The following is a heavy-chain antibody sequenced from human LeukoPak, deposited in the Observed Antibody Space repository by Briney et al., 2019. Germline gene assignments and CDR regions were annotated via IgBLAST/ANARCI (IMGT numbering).Heavy chain of an antibody. J-gene: IGHJ3*02. CDR1: GGSFSGYY. Sequence: PSETLSLTCAVYGGSFSGYYWSWIRQPPGKGLEWIGEINHSGSTNYNPSLKSRVTISVDTSRNQFSLKLSSVTAADTAVYYCAQAGSSAFDIWGQGTMVTVSS. D-gene: IGHD6-13*01. CDR2: INHSGST. V-gene: IGHV4-34*01. CDR3: AQAGSSAFDI.